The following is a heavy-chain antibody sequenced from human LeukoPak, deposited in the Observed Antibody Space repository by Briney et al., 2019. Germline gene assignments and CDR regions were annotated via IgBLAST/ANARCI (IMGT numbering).Heavy chain of an antibody. V-gene: IGHV1-46*01. CDR3: ATNKLPRTGYSYYMDV. D-gene: IGHD1-14*01. Sequence: ASVKVSCKASGYTFSIYGINWVRQAPGQGLEWMGIINPSGGSTSYAQKFQGRVTMTRDTSTSTAYMELSSLRSEDTAVYYCATNKLPRTGYSYYMDVWGKGTTVTVSS. CDR2: INPSGGST. CDR1: GYTFSIYG. J-gene: IGHJ6*03.